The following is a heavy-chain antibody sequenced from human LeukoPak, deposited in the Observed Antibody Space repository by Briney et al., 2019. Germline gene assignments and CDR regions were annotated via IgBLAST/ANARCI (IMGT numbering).Heavy chain of an antibody. CDR1: GFTFSSYA. CDR3: ARGAPNYGSGSHSSYYYYYYMDV. Sequence: GSLRLSCAASGFTFSSYAMSWVRQPPGKGLEWIGEINHSGSTNYNPSLKSRVTISVDTSKNQFSLKLSSVTAADTAVYYCARGAPNYGSGSHSSYYYYYYMDVWGKGTTVTISS. D-gene: IGHD3-10*01. J-gene: IGHJ6*03. CDR2: INHSGST. V-gene: IGHV4-34*01.